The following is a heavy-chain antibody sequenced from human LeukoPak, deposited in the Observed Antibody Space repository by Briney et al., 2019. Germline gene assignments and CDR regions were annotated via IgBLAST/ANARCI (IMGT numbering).Heavy chain of an antibody. CDR1: GGSISSSNW. CDR2: IYHSGST. J-gene: IGHJ4*02. Sequence: SGTLSLTCAVSGGSISSSNWWSWVRQPPGKGLEWIGEIYHSGSTNYNPSLKSRVTISVDKSKNQFSLKLSSVTAADTAVYYCARVGSSWYGYFDYWGQGTLVTVSS. V-gene: IGHV4-4*02. D-gene: IGHD6-13*01. CDR3: ARVGSSWYGYFDY.